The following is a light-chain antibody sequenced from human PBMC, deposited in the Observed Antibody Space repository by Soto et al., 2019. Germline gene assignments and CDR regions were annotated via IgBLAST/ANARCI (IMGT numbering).Light chain of an antibody. CDR3: SSYTSSSTLGYV. Sequence: QSALTQPASVSGSPGQSITISCTGTSSDVGGYNYVSWYQQHPGKAPKLMIYDVSNRPSGFSNRFSGSKSGNTASLTISGLQAEDEADYYCSSYTSSSTLGYVFGTGTKLTVL. V-gene: IGLV2-14*01. CDR1: SSDVGGYNY. CDR2: DVS. J-gene: IGLJ1*01.